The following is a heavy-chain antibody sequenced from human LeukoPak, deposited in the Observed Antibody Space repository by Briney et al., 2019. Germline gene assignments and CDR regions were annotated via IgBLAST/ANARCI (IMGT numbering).Heavy chain of an antibody. J-gene: IGHJ6*02. CDR1: GFTFSSYS. Sequence: GGSLRLSCAASGFTFSSYSMNWVRQAPGKGLERVSAISGSGGSTYYADSVKGRFTISRDNSKNTLYLQMNSLRAEDTAVYYCAKDATPGYSYIPYYYYYGMDVWGQGTTVTVSS. D-gene: IGHD5-18*01. CDR3: AKDATPGYSYIPYYYYYGMDV. CDR2: ISGSGGST. V-gene: IGHV3-23*01.